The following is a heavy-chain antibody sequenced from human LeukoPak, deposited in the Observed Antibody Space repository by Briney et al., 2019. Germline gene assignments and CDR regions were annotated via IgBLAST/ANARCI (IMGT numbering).Heavy chain of an antibody. J-gene: IGHJ3*02. CDR2: ICPVDPDT. D-gene: IGHD2-15*01. CDR3: VRRGYCSGGDCFSNVFDI. CDR1: EYGFNNYW. Sequence: GESLKISCKGSEYGFNNYWIGWVRQMPGKGLEWMGIICPVDPDTRYSLSFQGQVIISVDKSISSAYLQWNSLKASDTAMYYCVRRGYCSGGDCFSNVFDIWGQGTMVTVSS. V-gene: IGHV5-51*01.